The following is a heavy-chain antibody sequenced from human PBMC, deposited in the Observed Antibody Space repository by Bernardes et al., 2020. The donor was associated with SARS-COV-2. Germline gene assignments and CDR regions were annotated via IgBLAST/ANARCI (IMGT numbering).Heavy chain of an antibody. V-gene: IGHV4-30-4*08. J-gene: IGHJ5*02. CDR3: TRVPVVAGSYGWSDP. D-gene: IGHD2-15*01. Sequence: SETLSLTCTVSGGSITSGDYYWNWVRQLPGKGLEWVGYIYYRGRTNYNPSLKSRVTVSLDTSKNQFSLKLTSVTAADTAVYYGTRVPVVAGSYGWSDPWGQGTLVTVSS. CDR1: GGSITSGDYY. CDR2: IYYRGRT.